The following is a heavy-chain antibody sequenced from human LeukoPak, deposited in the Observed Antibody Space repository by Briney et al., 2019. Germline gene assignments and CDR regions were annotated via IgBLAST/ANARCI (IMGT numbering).Heavy chain of an antibody. V-gene: IGHV1-18*01. Sequence: ASVKVSCKASGYTFTSYGISWVRQAPGQGLEWMGWISAYNGNTNYAQKLQGRVTMTTDTSTSTAYMELRSLRSDDTAVYYCARLFGSYSSSWYGYYHYYMDVWGKGTTVTISS. D-gene: IGHD6-13*01. CDR3: ARLFGSYSSSWYGYYHYYMDV. CDR1: GYTFTSYG. J-gene: IGHJ6*03. CDR2: ISAYNGNT.